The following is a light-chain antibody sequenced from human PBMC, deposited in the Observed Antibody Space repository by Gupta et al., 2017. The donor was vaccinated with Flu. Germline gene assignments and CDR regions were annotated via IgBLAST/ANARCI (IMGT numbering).Light chain of an antibody. CDR2: AAP. J-gene: IGKJ1*01. V-gene: IGKV1-39*01. Sequence: DIQMTQSPSSLSASVGDRVTITCRASQSISSYLNWYQQKPGKAPKLLIYAAPSLQSGVPSRFSGSGSGTDFTLTISSLQPDDFATYYCQQSYSTPWTFGQGTKVEIK. CDR1: QSISSY. CDR3: QQSYSTPWT.